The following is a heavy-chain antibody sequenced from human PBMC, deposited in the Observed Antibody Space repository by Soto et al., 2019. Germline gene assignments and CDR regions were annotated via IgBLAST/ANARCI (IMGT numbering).Heavy chain of an antibody. CDR3: AKDTGRGGGSVFDY. CDR2: ISGSGADT. D-gene: IGHD2-15*01. V-gene: IGHV3-23*01. CDR1: GFIFSNYA. J-gene: IGHJ4*02. Sequence: GSLRLSCAPSGFIFSNYAMSWVRQARGKGLEWVSAISGSGADTYYTESVKGRFTIPRDNFKNTLYLQMNSLRAEDTAVYYCAKDTGRGGGSVFDYWGQGTLVTVSS.